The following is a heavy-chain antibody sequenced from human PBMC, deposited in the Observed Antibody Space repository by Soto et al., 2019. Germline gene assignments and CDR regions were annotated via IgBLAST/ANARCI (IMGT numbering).Heavy chain of an antibody. J-gene: IGHJ6*02. V-gene: IGHV4-61*08. CDR2: IYYTGST. D-gene: IGHD3-16*01. CDR3: ARARLTFAYGMDV. Sequence: LSLTCTVSGGPFNSGAYSWIWIRPPPGKGLEWIGSIYYTGSTNFNPSLKSRVTISMDTSKNQFSLNLKSVTTADTAVYYCARARLTFAYGMDVWGQGATVTVS. CDR1: GGPFNSGAYS.